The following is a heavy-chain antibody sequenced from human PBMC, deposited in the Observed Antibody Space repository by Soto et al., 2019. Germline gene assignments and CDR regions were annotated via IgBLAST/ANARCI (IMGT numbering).Heavy chain of an antibody. Sequence: SQTHSLTCAISGDSVSSNSAAWNWIRQSPSRCLEWLGRTYYRSKWYNDYAVSVKSRITINPDTSKNQFSLQLNSVNPEETDVYYVESSIAVAGGYRYGVMDVSGQWTRVTVSS. CDR1: GDSVSSNSAA. CDR2: TYYRSKWYN. D-gene: IGHD6-19*01. J-gene: IGHJ6*02. V-gene: IGHV6-1*01. CDR3: ESSIAVAGGYRYGVMDV.